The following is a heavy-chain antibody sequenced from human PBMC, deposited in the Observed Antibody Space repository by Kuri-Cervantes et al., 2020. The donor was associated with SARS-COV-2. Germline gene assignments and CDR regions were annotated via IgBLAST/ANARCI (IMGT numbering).Heavy chain of an antibody. J-gene: IGHJ3*02. Sequence: SETLSLTCAAYGGSFSGYYWSWIRQPPGKGLEWIGEINHSGSTNYNPSLKSRVTISVDTSKNQFSLKLSSVTAADTAVYYGARGHYSSGWYVVVGATNPNDAFDIWGQGTMVTVSS. CDR3: ARGHYSSGWYVVVGATNPNDAFDI. D-gene: IGHD6-19*01. V-gene: IGHV4-34*01. CDR2: INHSGST. CDR1: GGSFSGYY.